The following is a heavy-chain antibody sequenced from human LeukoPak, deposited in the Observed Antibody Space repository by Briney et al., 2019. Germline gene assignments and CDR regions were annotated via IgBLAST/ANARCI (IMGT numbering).Heavy chain of an antibody. CDR1: GFNLRDYW. CDR3: VRDPSNSGNWFDL. D-gene: IGHD4-11*01. CDR2: LGTDGTYT. J-gene: IGHJ5*02. Sequence: GGSLRLSCAASGFNLRDYWMHWVRQAPGKGLVWVSRLGTDGTYTNYADSVTGRFTISRDNAKNTLYLQMDSLRAEDTSFYYCVRDPSNSGNWFDLWGKGTLVTVSS. V-gene: IGHV3-74*01.